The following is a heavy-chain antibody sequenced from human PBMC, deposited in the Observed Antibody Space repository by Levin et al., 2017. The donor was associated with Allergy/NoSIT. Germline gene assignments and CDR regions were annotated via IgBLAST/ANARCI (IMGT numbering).Heavy chain of an antibody. Sequence: SCAASGFTISSYGMHWVRQAPGKGLEWVATISFDGAKKDYADSVKGRFTISRDNLKNTVYLQMNSLRAEDTAVYYCARDLSMGYSESWGYWGQGTLVTVSS. CDR3: ARDLSMGYSESWGY. J-gene: IGHJ4*02. CDR2: ISFDGAKK. D-gene: IGHD2-21*01. CDR1: GFTISSYG. V-gene: IGHV3-33*01.